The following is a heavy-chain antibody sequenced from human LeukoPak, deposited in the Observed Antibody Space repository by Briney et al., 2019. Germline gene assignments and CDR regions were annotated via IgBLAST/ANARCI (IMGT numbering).Heavy chain of an antibody. CDR3: ARGGNYLFDY. D-gene: IGHD3-16*01. CDR2: VHLGGST. Sequence: PSGTLSLTRAVSGGSISSGDWWSWVRQPPGKGLEWIGEVHLGGSTNYNPSLKSRVIISIDKSKNQLSLKLTSVTAADTAVYYCARGGNYLFDYWGQGTLVPVSS. CDR1: GGSISSGDW. V-gene: IGHV4-4*02. J-gene: IGHJ4*02.